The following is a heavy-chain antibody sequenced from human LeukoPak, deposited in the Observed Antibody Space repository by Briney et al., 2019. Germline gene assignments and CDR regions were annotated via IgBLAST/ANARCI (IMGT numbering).Heavy chain of an antibody. J-gene: IGHJ5*02. CDR3: ARSKDESYSYTLDP. CDR2: LNRGGDTR. D-gene: IGHD2-21*01. Sequence: GGSLTLSCAASGFTFSSYMMHWVRQVPGKGLVWVSRLNRGGDTRTYADCVKGRFTISRDNAKNTLYLQMNSLRVEDTAVYYCARSKDESYSYTLDPWGQGSLVTVSS. CDR1: GFTFSSYM. V-gene: IGHV3-74*01.